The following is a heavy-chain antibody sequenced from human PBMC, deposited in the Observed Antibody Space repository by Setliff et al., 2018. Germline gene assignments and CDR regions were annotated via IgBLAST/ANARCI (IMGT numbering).Heavy chain of an antibody. J-gene: IGHJ5*02. Sequence: ASVKVSCKASGYTFTSYGISWVRQAPGRGLEWMAYINTYNGDTYYAQKFQGRVTMTADTSTSTAYMELRSLRFDDTAVYYCARDILLVEGVSVTGCWFDPWGQGALVTVSS. CDR3: ARDILLVEGVSVTGCWFDP. D-gene: IGHD3-9*01. CDR1: GYTFTSYG. V-gene: IGHV1-18*01. CDR2: INTYNGDT.